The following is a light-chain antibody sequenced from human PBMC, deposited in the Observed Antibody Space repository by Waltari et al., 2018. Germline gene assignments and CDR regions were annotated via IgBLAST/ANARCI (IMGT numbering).Light chain of an antibody. Sequence: QSVLTQPPSVSGAPGQRVTISCTGSSSNIGAGFDVHWYQQLPGTAPKLLIYGNSNRPSGVPDRFSGSKSGASASLAFTGLQAEDEAVYYCQSYDSSLSGWVFGGGTKLTVL. CDR3: QSYDSSLSGWV. CDR1: SSNIGAGFD. CDR2: GNS. J-gene: IGLJ2*01. V-gene: IGLV1-40*01.